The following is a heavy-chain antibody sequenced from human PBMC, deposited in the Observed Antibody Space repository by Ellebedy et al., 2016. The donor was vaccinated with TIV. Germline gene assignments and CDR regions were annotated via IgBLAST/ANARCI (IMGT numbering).Heavy chain of an antibody. D-gene: IGHD3-16*01. V-gene: IGHV4-59*01. J-gene: IGHJ3*01. CDR2: LYYTGST. Sequence: SETLSLTCAVSGGSLSDNYWTWIRQPPGEGLEWIGYLYYTGSTNYNPSLKSRVTISVNTPRNQFSLKLSSVTAADTAVYYCVSSASMDAFDLWGQGTMVTVSS. CDR1: GGSLSDNY. CDR3: VSSASMDAFDL.